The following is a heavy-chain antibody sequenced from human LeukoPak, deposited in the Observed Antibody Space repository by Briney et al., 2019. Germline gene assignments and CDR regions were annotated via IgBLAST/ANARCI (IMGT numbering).Heavy chain of an antibody. Sequence: ASVKVSCKASGGTFSSYAISWVRQAPGQGLEWMGRIIPILGIANYAQKFQGRVTITADKSTSTAYMELSSLRSEDTAVYYCARGGGDSTIDDAFDIWGQGTMVTVSS. CDR2: IIPILGIA. V-gene: IGHV1-69*04. CDR1: GGTFSSYA. CDR3: ARGGGDSTIDDAFDI. J-gene: IGHJ3*02. D-gene: IGHD2-21*01.